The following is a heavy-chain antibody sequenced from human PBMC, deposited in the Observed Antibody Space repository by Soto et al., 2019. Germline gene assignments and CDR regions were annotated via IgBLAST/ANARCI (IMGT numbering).Heavy chain of an antibody. CDR2: INHSGST. CDR1: GGSFSGYY. J-gene: IGHJ5*02. CDR3: ARVMVRGVIVGWFDP. V-gene: IGHV4-34*01. Sequence: SETLSLTCAVYGGSFSGYYWSWIRQPPGKGLEWIGEINHSGSTNYNPSLKSRVTISVDTSKNQFSLKLSSVTAADTAVYYCARVMVRGVIVGWFDPWGQGTLITVSS. D-gene: IGHD3-10*01.